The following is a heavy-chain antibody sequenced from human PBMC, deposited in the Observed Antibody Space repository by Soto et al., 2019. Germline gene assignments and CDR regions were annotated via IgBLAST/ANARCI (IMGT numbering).Heavy chain of an antibody. CDR3: ARLRPDGSGGPPRYWFDP. CDR2: INHSGGT. Sequence: PSETLSLTCAVYGGSFSAYYWSWIRQPPGKGLEWIGEINHSGGTSYNPSLKSRVTISVDTSKSQFSLKLTSVTASDTALYYCARLRPDGSGGPPRYWFDPWGQGTLVTVSS. J-gene: IGHJ5*02. V-gene: IGHV4-34*01. D-gene: IGHD3-3*01. CDR1: GGSFSAYY.